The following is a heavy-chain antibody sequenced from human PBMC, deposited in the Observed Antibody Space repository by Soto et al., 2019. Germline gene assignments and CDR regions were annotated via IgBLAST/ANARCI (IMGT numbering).Heavy chain of an antibody. CDR2: IYSGGST. Sequence: GSLRLSCAASGFTVSSNYMSWVRQAPGKGLEWVSVIYSGGSTYYADSVKGRFTISRDNSKNTLYLQMNSLRAEDTAVYYCARGGGYYDSSGSYGMDVWGQGTTVTVSS. CDR1: GFTVSSNY. J-gene: IGHJ6*02. V-gene: IGHV3-53*01. CDR3: ARGGGYYDSSGSYGMDV. D-gene: IGHD3-22*01.